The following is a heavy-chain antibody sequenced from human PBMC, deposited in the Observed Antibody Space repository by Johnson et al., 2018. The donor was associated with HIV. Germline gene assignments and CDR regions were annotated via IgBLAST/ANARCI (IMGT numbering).Heavy chain of an antibody. CDR1: GFAFGSYW. Sequence: VQLVESGGGLVQPGGSLRLSCAASGFAFGSYWMHWVRQAPGKGLQWVANINQYGTEEYYVDSVKGRFSISRDNAKNSMYLQMNTLNAEDTAVYYCASSTVMMTDDAFDIWSQGTVVTVSP. CDR2: INQYGTEE. CDR3: ASSTVMMTDDAFDI. V-gene: IGHV3-7*05. J-gene: IGHJ3*02. D-gene: IGHD4-11*01.